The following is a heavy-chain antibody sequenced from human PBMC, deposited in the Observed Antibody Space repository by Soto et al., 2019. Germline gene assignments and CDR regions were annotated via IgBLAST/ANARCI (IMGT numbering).Heavy chain of an antibody. Sequence: SETLSLTCTVSGGSISSSSYYWGWIRQPPGKGLEWIGSIYYSGSTYYNPSLKSRVTISVDTSKNQFSLKLSSVTAADTAVYYCARHPYNERYFDWSVDYWGQGTLVTVSS. D-gene: IGHD3-9*01. V-gene: IGHV4-39*01. CDR1: GGSISSSSYY. CDR2: IYYSGST. CDR3: ARHPYNERYFDWSVDY. J-gene: IGHJ4*02.